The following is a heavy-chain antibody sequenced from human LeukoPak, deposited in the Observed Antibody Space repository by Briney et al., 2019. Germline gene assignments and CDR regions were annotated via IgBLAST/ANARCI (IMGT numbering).Heavy chain of an antibody. CDR1: GGSFSGYY. CDR2: INHSGST. V-gene: IGHV4-34*01. J-gene: IGHJ4*02. Sequence: KPSETLSLTCAVYGGSFSGYYWNWIRQPPGKGLEWIGEINHSGSTNYNPSLKSRVTISVDTSKNQFSLKLSSVTAADTAVYYCARGAEMADDYWGQGTLVTVSS. D-gene: IGHD5-24*01. CDR3: ARGAEMADDY.